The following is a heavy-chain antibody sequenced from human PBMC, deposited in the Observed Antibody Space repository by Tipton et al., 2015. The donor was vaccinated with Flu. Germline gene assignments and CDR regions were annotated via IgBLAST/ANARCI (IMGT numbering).Heavy chain of an antibody. V-gene: IGHV4-59*08. CDR2: IYYSGTT. D-gene: IGHD1-26*01. CDR3: VRHHWQSGSYWFDP. CDR1: GASMINNY. J-gene: IGHJ5*02. Sequence: TLSLTCNVSGASMINNYYSWIRQAPGKGLEWIGYIYYSGTTNSNPSLKSRVTMSVDMSKSQFSLELSSVTAADTAVYYCVRHHWQSGSYWFDPWGQGTLVTVSS.